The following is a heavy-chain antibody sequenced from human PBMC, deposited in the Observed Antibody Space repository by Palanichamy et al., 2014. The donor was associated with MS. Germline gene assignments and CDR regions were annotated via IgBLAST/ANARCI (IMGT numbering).Heavy chain of an antibody. V-gene: IGHV3-53*01. Sequence: AASGFTVSSNYMSWVRQAPGKGLEWVSVIYSGGSTYYADSVKGRFTISRDNSKNTLYLQMNSLRAEDTAVYYCARAEGGWNVFSFDYWGQGTLVTVSS. D-gene: IGHD1-1*01. CDR2: IYSGGST. J-gene: IGHJ4*02. CDR3: ARAEGGWNVFSFDY. CDR1: GFTVSSNY.